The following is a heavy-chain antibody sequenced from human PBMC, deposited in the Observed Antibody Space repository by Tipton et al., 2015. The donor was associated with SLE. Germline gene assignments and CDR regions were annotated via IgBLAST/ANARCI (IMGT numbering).Heavy chain of an antibody. CDR3: AKDIAPGGDAFDI. CDR2: ISSSGSTI. V-gene: IGHV3-11*01. J-gene: IGHJ3*02. D-gene: IGHD3-16*02. CDR1: GFTFSDYY. Sequence: SLRLSCAASGFTFSDYYMSWIHQAPGKGLEWVSYISSSGSTIYYADSVKGRFTISRDNAKNSLYLQMNSLRAEDTALYYCAKDIAPGGDAFDIWGQGTMVTVSS.